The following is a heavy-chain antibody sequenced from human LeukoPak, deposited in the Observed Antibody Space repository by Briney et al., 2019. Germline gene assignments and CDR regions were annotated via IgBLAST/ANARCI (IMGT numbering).Heavy chain of an antibody. J-gene: IGHJ4*02. Sequence: GGSLRLSCTASGFTFGDYAMSWFRQAPGKGLEWVGFIRSKAYGETTDYAASVKGRFTISRDDSKSIAYLQMNGLKTEDTAVYYCTREGSGWYDYWGQGTLVTVSS. CDR3: TREGSGWYDY. CDR1: GFTFGDYA. D-gene: IGHD6-19*01. CDR2: IRSKAYGETT. V-gene: IGHV3-49*03.